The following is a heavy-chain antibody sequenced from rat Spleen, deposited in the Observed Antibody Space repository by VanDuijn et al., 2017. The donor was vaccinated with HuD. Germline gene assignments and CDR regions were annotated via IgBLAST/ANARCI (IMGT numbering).Heavy chain of an antibody. J-gene: IGHJ2*01. CDR1: GFTFSTYD. D-gene: IGHD2-5*01. CDR2: ITNSGGST. V-gene: IGHV5S23*01. CDR3: TRGGYFRH. Sequence: EVQLVESGGGLIQPGRSLKLSCAASGFTFSTYDMAWVRQAPTKGLEWVASITNSGGSTYYRDSVKGRFTISRENAQNTLYLQMNSPTSEDTATYYCTRGGYFRHWGQGVMVTVSS.